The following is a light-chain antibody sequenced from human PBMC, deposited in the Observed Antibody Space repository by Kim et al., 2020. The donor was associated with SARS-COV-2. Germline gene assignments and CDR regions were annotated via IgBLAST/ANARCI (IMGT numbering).Light chain of an antibody. CDR1: QSVSSSC. J-gene: IGKJ1*01. CDR2: GAS. Sequence: ETVLTQSPGTLSLSPGERATLSCRASQSVSSSCLAWYQQKPGQSPRLLIYGASSRATGIPDRFSGSGSGTDFTLTISRLEPEDFAVYYCQQFSRSSLTFGQGTKLDIK. V-gene: IGKV3-20*01. CDR3: QQFSRSSLT.